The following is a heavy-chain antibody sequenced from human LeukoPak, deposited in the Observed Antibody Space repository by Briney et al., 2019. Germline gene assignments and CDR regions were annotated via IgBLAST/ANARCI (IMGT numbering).Heavy chain of an antibody. D-gene: IGHD3-3*01. J-gene: IGHJ4*02. CDR1: GFTFSSYA. CDR2: IIPILGIA. CDR3: ASDDYDFWSGRFDY. Sequence: GGSLRLSCAASGFTFSSYAMSWVRQAPGQGLEWMGRIIPILGIANYAQKFQGRVTITADKSTSTAYMELSSLRSEDTAVYYCASDDYDFWSGRFDYWGQGTLVTVSS. V-gene: IGHV1-69*04.